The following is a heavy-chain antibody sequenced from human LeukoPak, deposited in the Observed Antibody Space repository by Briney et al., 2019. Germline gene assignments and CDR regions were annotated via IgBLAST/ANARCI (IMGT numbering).Heavy chain of an antibody. J-gene: IGHJ5*02. D-gene: IGHD2-2*01. CDR2: TKQDGSEK. V-gene: IGHV3-7*01. CDR1: GFTFSSYW. Sequence: PGGSLRLSXAASGFTFSSYWMKWVRRAPGKGLEWVATTKQDGSEKYYVDSVKGRFTISRDNAKNSLYLQMNSLRAEDTAVYYCVWFGYSSTSCPRRFDPWGQGTLVTVSS. CDR3: VWFGYSSTSCPRRFDP.